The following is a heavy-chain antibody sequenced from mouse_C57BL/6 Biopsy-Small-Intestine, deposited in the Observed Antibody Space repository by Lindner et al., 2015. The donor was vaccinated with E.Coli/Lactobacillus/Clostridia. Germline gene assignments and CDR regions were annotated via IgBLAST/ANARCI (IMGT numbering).Heavy chain of an antibody. CDR2: IDPEDGET. CDR3: ARRYGYPHYARDY. J-gene: IGHJ4*01. D-gene: IGHD2-2*01. CDR1: GFNIKDYY. V-gene: IGHV14-2*01. Sequence: QLQESGRELVKPGPSVKLSCTASGFNIKDYYMHWVKQRTEQGLEWIGRIDPEDGETKYAPKFQGKATITADTSSNTAYLQLSSLTSEDTAVYYCARRYGYPHYARDYWGQGTSVTVSS.